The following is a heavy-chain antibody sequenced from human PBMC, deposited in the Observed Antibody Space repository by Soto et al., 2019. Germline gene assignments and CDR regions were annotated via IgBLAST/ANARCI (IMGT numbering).Heavy chain of an antibody. D-gene: IGHD3-10*01. J-gene: IGHJ6*02. CDR2: IIPIFGTA. CDR3: ASSGITMVRGVNPGLIYGMDV. V-gene: IGHV1-69*01. CDR1: GGTFSSYA. Sequence: QVQLVQSGAEVKKPGSSVKVSCKASGGTFSSYAISWVRQAPGQGLEWMGGIIPIFGTANYAQKFQGRVTITADESTSTAYMELRSLRSEDTAVYYCASSGITMVRGVNPGLIYGMDVWGQGTTVTVSS.